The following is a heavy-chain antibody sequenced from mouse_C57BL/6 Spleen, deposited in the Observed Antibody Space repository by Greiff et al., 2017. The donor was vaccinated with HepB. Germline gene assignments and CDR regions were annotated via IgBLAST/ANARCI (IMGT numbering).Heavy chain of an antibody. Sequence: VKLMESGAELVKPGASVKISCKASGYAFSSYWMNWVKQRPGKGLEWIGQIYPGDGDTNYNGKFKGKATLTADKSSSTAYMQLSSLTSEDSAVYFCARIGRSPHYFDYWGQAPLSQSPQ. V-gene: IGHV1-80*01. J-gene: IGHJ2*01. CDR1: GYAFSSYW. CDR2: IYPGDGDT. CDR3: ARIGRSPHYFDY.